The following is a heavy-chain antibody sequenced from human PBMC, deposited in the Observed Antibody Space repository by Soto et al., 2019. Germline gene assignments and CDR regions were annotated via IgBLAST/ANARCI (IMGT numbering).Heavy chain of an antibody. V-gene: IGHV4-34*01. CDR3: ARGGIVATIRDYYYMDV. D-gene: IGHD5-12*01. CDR1: GGSFSGYY. CDR2: INHSGST. J-gene: IGHJ6*03. Sequence: SETLSLTCAVYGGSFSGYYWSWIRQPPGKGLEWIGEINHSGSTNYNPSPKSRVTISVDTSKNQFSLKLSSVTAADTAVYYCARGGIVATIRDYYYMDVWGKGTTVT.